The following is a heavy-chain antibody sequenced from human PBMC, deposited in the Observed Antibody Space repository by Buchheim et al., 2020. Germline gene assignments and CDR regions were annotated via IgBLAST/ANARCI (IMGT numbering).Heavy chain of an antibody. J-gene: IGHJ6*02. CDR3: ARDLGDYDFWSGYYSFYYYYGMDV. CDR1: GFTFSSYW. V-gene: IGHV3-74*01. Sequence: EVQLVESGGGLVQPGGSLRLSCAASGFTFSSYWMHWVRHARGKGLVWVSRINSGGSSTSYADSVKGRFTISRDNAKNTLYVQMNSLRAEDTAVYYCARDLGDYDFWSGYYSFYYYYGMDVWGQGTT. CDR2: INSGGSST. D-gene: IGHD3-3*01.